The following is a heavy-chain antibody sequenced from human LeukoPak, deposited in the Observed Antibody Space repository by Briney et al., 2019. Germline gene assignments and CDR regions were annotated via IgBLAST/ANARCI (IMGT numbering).Heavy chain of an antibody. CDR1: GGSFSGYY. J-gene: IGHJ5*02. Sequence: SETLSLTCAVYGGSFSGYYWGWIRQPPGKGLEWIGEINHSGSTNYNPSLKSRVAISVDTSKNQFSLKLSSVTAADTAVYYCARGAAAGSSNWFDPWGQGTLVTVSS. CDR2: INHSGST. D-gene: IGHD6-13*01. CDR3: ARGAAAGSSNWFDP. V-gene: IGHV4-34*01.